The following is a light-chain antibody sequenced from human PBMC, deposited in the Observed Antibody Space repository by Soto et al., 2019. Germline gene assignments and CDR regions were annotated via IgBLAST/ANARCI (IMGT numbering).Light chain of an antibody. V-gene: IGKV3-15*01. J-gene: IGKJ5*01. CDR1: QSVSTN. CDR3: HQYNNWQT. Sequence: EVVLTQSPATLSVSPGERATLSCRASQSVSTNLAWYQQRPGQAPRLLIYGASARATGIPDRFSGSGAGTEFTLTISILQSEDFAVYYCHQYNNWQTFGQGTRLEIK. CDR2: GAS.